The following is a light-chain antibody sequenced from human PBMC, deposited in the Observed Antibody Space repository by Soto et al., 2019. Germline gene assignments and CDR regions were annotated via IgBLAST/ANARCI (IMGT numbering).Light chain of an antibody. CDR2: NNN. CDR1: SSNIGSTT. Sequence: QSVLTQPPSASGTPGQRVTIACSGSSSNIGSTTVKWYQQLPGTAPKLLIYNNNQRPSGVPDRLSGSKSGSSASLAISGLQSEDEADYYCAAWDDSLNGVVFGGGTKLTV. J-gene: IGLJ3*02. V-gene: IGLV1-44*01. CDR3: AAWDDSLNGVV.